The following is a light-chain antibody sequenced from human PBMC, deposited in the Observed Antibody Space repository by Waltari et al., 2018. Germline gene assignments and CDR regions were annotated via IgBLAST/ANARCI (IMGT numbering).Light chain of an antibody. CDR2: RNN. V-gene: IGLV1-47*01. CDR3: AAWDDSLSGVV. CDR1: SSNIGSNY. J-gene: IGLJ2*01. Sequence: QSVLTQPPSASGTPGQRVTLSCSGGSSNIGSNYVYWYEQLPGTAPRLLIYRNNQRPAGVPDRFAGSKSGTSASLAISGLRSEDEADYYCAAWDDSLSGVVFGGGTKVTIL.